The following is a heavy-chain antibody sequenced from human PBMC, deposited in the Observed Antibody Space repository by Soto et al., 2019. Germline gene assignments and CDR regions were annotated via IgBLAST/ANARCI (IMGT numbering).Heavy chain of an antibody. J-gene: IGHJ4*01. Sequence: VQLVESGGGLVKPGGSLRLSCTASGFTFSDDYMSWLRQAPGKGLEWISYINPTEATIFYTDSVRGRFTLSRDNATQSLSLQTATRSTYDTAGYYCGRVDDNY. V-gene: IGHV3-11*01. CDR1: GFTFSDDY. CDR3: GRVDDNY. CDR2: INPTEATI.